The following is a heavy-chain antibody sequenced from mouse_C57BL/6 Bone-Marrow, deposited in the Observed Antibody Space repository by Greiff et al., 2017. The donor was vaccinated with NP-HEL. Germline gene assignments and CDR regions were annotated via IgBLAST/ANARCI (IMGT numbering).Heavy chain of an antibody. CDR2: IDPSDSYT. J-gene: IGHJ3*01. CDR1: GYTFTTYW. Sequence: QVQLQQPGAELVKPGASVKLSCKASGYTFTTYWMQWVKQRPGQGLEWIGEIDPSDSYTKYNQKFKGKATLTADTSSSTANLQLSSLTSEDSACYYCARKAYYGRSYEFAYWGQGTLVTVSA. CDR3: ARKAYYGRSYEFAY. D-gene: IGHD1-1*01. V-gene: IGHV1-50*01.